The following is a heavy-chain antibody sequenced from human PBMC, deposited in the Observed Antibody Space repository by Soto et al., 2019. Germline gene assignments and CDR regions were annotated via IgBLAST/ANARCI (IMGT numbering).Heavy chain of an antibody. Sequence: PSETLSLTCTVSGGAFRSYFWGWIRQPPGKGLEWIGNIHSSGKSNYNPSFKSRVSMSIDPSKNRFSVRLTSVTAADTAVYYCASDATFDPWGQGMLVTVSS. V-gene: IGHV4-59*01. CDR1: GGAFRSYF. J-gene: IGHJ5*02. CDR3: ASDATFDP. CDR2: IHSSGKS.